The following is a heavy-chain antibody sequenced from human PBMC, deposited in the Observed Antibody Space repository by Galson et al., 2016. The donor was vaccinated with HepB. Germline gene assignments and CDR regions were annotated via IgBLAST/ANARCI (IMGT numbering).Heavy chain of an antibody. CDR1: GFAFSTVG. CDR3: AASTWVTTGFDY. D-gene: IGHD2-21*02. V-gene: IGHV3-30*03. J-gene: IGHJ4*02. CDR2: ISSDGSNQ. Sequence: SLRLSCAASGFAFSTVGMHWVRQAPGKGLEWVAIISSDGSNQFFIDSVRGRFTISRDNSKNTLYLQLNNVRPEDTAVYYCAASTWVTTGFDYWGQGTLVTVAS.